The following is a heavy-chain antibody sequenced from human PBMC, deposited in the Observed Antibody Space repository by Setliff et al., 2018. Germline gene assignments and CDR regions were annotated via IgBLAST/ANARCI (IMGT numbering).Heavy chain of an antibody. CDR2: IFYSGYA. CDR3: ARGSGRGYSYGLFDY. J-gene: IGHJ4*02. V-gene: IGHV4-59*01. Sequence: SETLSLTCTVYGGSFSNYYWSWIRQPPGKGLEWIGFIFYSGYAHYNPSLKSRVTMSVDVSRDQFSLELSSVTAADTAVYFCARGSGRGYSYGLFDYWGQGSLVTVSS. CDR1: GGSFSNYY. D-gene: IGHD5-18*01.